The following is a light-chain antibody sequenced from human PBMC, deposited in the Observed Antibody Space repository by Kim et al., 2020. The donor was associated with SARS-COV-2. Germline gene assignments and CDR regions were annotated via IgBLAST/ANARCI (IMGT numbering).Light chain of an antibody. J-gene: IGLJ1*01. CDR3: SSYTTDSTLV. V-gene: IGLV2-14*03. Sequence: GHSVTLSCNGTSSDIGAFNYVSWYQQHPGKPPKLVISDVNNRPSGVSDRFSGSKSDNTASLSIFGLQTEDEADYYCSSYTTDSTLVFGGGTKVTVL. CDR1: SSDIGAFNY. CDR2: DVN.